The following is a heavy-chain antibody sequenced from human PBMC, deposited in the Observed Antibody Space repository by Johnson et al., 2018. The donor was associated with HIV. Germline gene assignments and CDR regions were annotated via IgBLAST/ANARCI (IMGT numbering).Heavy chain of an antibody. CDR1: GFTFSGSD. CDR2: IKQDGSEK. CDR3: ARHYGWGDHWDAFDI. V-gene: IGHV3-7*04. Sequence: VQLVESGGGVVQPGRSLKLSCAASGFTFSGSDMHWVRKAPGKGLEWVANIKQDGSEKYYVDSVKGRFTISRDNAKNSLYLQMNSLRAEDTAVYYCARHYGWGDHWDAFDIWGQGTMVTVSS. J-gene: IGHJ3*02. D-gene: IGHD4-17*01.